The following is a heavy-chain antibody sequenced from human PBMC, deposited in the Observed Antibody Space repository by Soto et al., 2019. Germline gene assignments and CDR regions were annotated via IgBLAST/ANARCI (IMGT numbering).Heavy chain of an antibody. D-gene: IGHD3-22*01. CDR2: ISAYNGNT. Sequence: ASVKVTCKASGYTFTSYGISWVRQAPGQGLEWMGWISAYNGNTNYEQKLQGRVTMTTDTSTSTAYMELRSLRSDDTAVYYCASIMYYYDSSGYYYQDYWGQGTLVTVSS. J-gene: IGHJ4*02. V-gene: IGHV1-18*01. CDR1: GYTFTSYG. CDR3: ASIMYYYDSSGYYYQDY.